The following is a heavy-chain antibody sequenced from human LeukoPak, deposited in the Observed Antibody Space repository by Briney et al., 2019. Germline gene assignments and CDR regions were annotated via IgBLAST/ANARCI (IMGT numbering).Heavy chain of an antibody. CDR3: ARGRELLFYYYYGMDV. CDR1: GYTFTGYY. V-gene: IGHV1-2*06. J-gene: IGHJ6*02. Sequence: ASVKVSCKASGYTFTGYYMHWVRQAPGQGLEWMGRINPNSGGTNYAQKFQGRVTMTRDTSISTAYMELSRLRSDDTAAYYCARGRELLFYYYYGMDVWGQGTTVTVSS. D-gene: IGHD1-26*01. CDR2: INPNSGGT.